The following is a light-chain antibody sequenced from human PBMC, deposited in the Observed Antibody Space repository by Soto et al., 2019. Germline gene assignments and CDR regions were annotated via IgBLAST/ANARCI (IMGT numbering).Light chain of an antibody. Sequence: EILVTQSPATLSVSPGGRGTLSCRASQSVSSYLAWYQQKPGQDPRLLIYGASNRATGIPDRFSGSGSGTDFTLTISRLEPEDFAVYYCQQYGSSGTFGQVTKVDI. J-gene: IGKJ1*01. CDR2: GAS. CDR1: QSVSSY. V-gene: IGKV3-20*01. CDR3: QQYGSSGT.